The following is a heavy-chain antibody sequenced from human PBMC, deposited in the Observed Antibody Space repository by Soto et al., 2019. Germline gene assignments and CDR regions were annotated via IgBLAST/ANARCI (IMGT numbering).Heavy chain of an antibody. Sequence: GGSMIVSCGAAGVTFRSYSIHLVRQAPGKGLEWVAVIWSDGTNKYYADSVKGRFTISRDNSKNTLYLQMNSLRAEDTAVYFCARHPSGPYYLDYWGQGTLVTVSS. CDR2: IWSDGTNK. CDR1: GVTFRSYS. CDR3: ARHPSGPYYLDY. J-gene: IGHJ4*02. V-gene: IGHV3-33*01. D-gene: IGHD6-19*01.